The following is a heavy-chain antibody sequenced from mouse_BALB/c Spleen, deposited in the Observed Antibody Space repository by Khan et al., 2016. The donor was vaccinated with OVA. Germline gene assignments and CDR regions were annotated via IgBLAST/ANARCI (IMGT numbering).Heavy chain of an antibody. CDR3: VRDGAYYRNDGWFAY. D-gene: IGHD2-14*01. CDR1: GYTFSSST. V-gene: IGHV1-4*01. J-gene: IGHJ3*01. CDR2: INPNNEYT. Sequence: QVQLKESGAELARPGASVKMSCKTSGYTFSSSTIPWIKLRPGQGLEWIGYINPNNEYTNSNQKFKDKATVTSNKSSTTVYMQLNSLTSDDSAMCNCVRDGAYYRNDGWFAYWGQGTLVTGSA.